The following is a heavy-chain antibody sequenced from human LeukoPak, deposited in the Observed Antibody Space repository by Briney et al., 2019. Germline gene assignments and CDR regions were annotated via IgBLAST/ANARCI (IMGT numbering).Heavy chain of an antibody. J-gene: IGHJ4*02. Sequence: PSETLSLTCTVSGGSISSGGYYGSWIRQPPGKGLEWIGYIYHSGSTYYNPSLKSRVTISVDRSKNQFSLKLSSVTAADTAVYYCARGGELDYWGQGTLVTVSS. CDR1: GGSISSGGYY. D-gene: IGHD1-26*01. CDR2: IYHSGST. V-gene: IGHV4-30-2*01. CDR3: ARGGELDY.